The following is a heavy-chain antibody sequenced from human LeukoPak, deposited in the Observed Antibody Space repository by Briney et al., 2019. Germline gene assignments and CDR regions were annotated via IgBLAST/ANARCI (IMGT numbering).Heavy chain of an antibody. D-gene: IGHD3-10*01. CDR3: ARIITMIRGERSGYFAS. V-gene: IGHV4-38-2*01. CDR2: IYHSGST. J-gene: IGHJ4*02. CDR1: GYCISSDYY. Sequence: PSETLSLTCAVSGYCISSDYYWGWIRQPPGQGLEWMASIYHSGSTYYNPSLKNRVTISVDTSKSQLSLELISVTAADTAVYYCARIITMIRGERSGYFASWGQGTLVTVSS.